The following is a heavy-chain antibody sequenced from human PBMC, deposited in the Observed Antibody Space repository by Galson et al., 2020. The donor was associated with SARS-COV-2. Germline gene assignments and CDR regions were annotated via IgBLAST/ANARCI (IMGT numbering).Heavy chain of an antibody. CDR2: ISAHNGHT. V-gene: IGHV1-18*01. Sequence: ASVQVSCNASGYTFSTYGISWVRQAPGQGLEWMGWISAHNGHTKYAQNFQGRLTMTTDTSTSTAYMEVMSLRSDDPAVYFCARGVAVADIYYFDYWGQGTLVTVSS. CDR1: GYTFSTYG. D-gene: IGHD6-19*01. J-gene: IGHJ4*02. CDR3: ARGVAVADIYYFDY.